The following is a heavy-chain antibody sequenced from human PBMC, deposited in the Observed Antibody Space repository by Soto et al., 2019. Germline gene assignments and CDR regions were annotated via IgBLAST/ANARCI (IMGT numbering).Heavy chain of an antibody. J-gene: IGHJ4*02. Sequence: QVQLVQSGAEVKKPGASVKVSCKASGYTFTSYYISWVRQAPGQGREWMGWISAYTGNTNYAQKLQGRVTMTTATPPITAYMELTSLSSAATAVYYCARDLPPVDSWGQGTLITVSS. CDR1: GYTFTSYY. CDR2: ISAYTGNT. V-gene: IGHV1-18*01. CDR3: ARDLPPVDS.